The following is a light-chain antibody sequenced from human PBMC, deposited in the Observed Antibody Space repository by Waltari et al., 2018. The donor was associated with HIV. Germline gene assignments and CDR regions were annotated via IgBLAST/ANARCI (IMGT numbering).Light chain of an antibody. V-gene: IGLV1-44*01. CDR2: SNN. CDR3: AAWDDSLNGPV. J-gene: IGLJ2*01. CDR1: SSNVGRHT. Sequence: QAVLTQPPSASGTPGPRVTLSCSASSSNVGRHTVHWYQQPPGRAPKLPIHSNNQRPSGGPDRFSGPKSGTAASLAISEHQSEDEADYYCAAWDDSLNGPVFGGGTKLTVL.